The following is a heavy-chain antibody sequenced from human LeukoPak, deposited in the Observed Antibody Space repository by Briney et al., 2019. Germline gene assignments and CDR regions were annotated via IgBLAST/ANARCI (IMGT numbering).Heavy chain of an antibody. CDR3: ARDLELSAVYYFDS. V-gene: IGHV3-30*04. D-gene: IGHD3-3*01. J-gene: IGHJ4*02. CDR2: ISSGSEK. Sequence: GRSLRLSCEASGFTFSIFPMHWVRQAPGKGLEWVALISSGSEKYYADSVKGRFTISRDNSKNMLYLQMNSLRADDTAVYYCARDLELSAVYYFDSWGQGTLVIVPS. CDR1: GFTFSIFP.